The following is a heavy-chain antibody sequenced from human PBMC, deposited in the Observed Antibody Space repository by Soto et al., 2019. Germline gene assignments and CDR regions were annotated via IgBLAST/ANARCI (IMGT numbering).Heavy chain of an antibody. CDR3: ARYIAASGTYYFDP. J-gene: IGHJ4*02. D-gene: IGHD6-13*01. V-gene: IGHV4-4*02. CDR2: IYHSGSA. Sequence: SETMSLTCAVSGGSISSSYWWSWVRQPPGKGLEWIGEIYHSGSANYNPSLKSRVTISVDNSKNQFSLKLSSVTAADTAVYYCARYIAASGTYYFDPWGQGTLVTVSS. CDR1: GGSISSSYW.